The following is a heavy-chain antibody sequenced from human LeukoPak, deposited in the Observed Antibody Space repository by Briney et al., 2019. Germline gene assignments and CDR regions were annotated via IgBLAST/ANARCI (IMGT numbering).Heavy chain of an antibody. Sequence: ASVKVSCKVSGYTLTELSMHWVRQAPGKGLEWMGGFDPEDGETIYAQKFQGRVTMTRDTSTGTVYMELSSLRSEDTAVYYCARELGVVVPAAYADYYYGMDVWGQGTTVTVSS. CDR1: GYTLTELS. CDR3: ARELGVVVPAAYADYYYGMDV. D-gene: IGHD2-2*01. J-gene: IGHJ6*02. V-gene: IGHV1-24*01. CDR2: FDPEDGET.